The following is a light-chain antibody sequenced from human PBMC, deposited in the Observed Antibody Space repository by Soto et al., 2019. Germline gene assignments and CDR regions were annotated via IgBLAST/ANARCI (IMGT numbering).Light chain of an antibody. CDR3: CSYAGNRYFWV. Sequence: QSALTQPASVSGSPGQSITISCSGTSNDVGSYNLVSWYQQHPGKAPKLMIYEASERPSGVSNRFSGSKSGNTASLTISGLQAEDEALYFCCSYAGNRYFWVFGGGTKLTVL. V-gene: IGLV2-23*01. CDR1: SNDVGSYNL. J-gene: IGLJ3*02. CDR2: EAS.